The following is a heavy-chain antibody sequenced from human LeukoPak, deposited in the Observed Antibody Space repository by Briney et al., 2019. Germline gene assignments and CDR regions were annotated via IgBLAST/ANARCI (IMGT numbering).Heavy chain of an antibody. CDR3: ATSGSGWYRFDY. CDR2: ISGSGAPT. Sequence: PGGCLRLFYAASGFTLSSYAMSWVRHAPGKGLEYVSAISGSGAPTYYADSVRGRFSISRDISKNRLYRQMNSLRVEDTAVYYCATSGSGWYRFDYWGQGTLVSVSS. D-gene: IGHD6-19*01. J-gene: IGHJ4*02. V-gene: IGHV3-23*01. CDR1: GFTLSSYA.